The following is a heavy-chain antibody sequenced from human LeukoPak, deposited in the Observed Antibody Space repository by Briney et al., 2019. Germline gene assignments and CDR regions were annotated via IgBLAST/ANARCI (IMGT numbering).Heavy chain of an antibody. D-gene: IGHD3-10*01. CDR1: GFTFSRYS. CDR2: ISGSGGST. V-gene: IGHV3-23*01. CDR3: AKDTTYYYGSGSYYAFDI. Sequence: GGSLRLSCAASGFTFSRYSMTWVRQAPGKGLEWVSSISGSGGSTYYADSVQGRFTISRDNSKNTLYLQMNSLRAEDTAVYYCAKDTTYYYGSGSYYAFDIWGQGTMVTVSS. J-gene: IGHJ3*02.